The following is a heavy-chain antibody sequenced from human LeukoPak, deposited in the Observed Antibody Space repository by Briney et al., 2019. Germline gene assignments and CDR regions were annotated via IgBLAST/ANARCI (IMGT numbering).Heavy chain of an antibody. Sequence: SETLSLTCTVSGDSITSAAYYWGWIRQPPGKGLEWIGTTYYNGKTYYTPSLKSRVTVSMDTSKNQFSLKLSSVTAADTAVYYCARDSPPTYLVFGSISSSYDYWGQGTLVTVSS. V-gene: IGHV4-39*07. CDR2: TYYNGKT. J-gene: IGHJ4*02. CDR1: GDSITSAAYY. CDR3: ARDSPPTYLVFGSISSSYDY. D-gene: IGHD6-13*01.